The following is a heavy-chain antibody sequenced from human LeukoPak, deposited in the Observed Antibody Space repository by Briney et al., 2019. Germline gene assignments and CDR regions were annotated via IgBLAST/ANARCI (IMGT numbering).Heavy chain of an antibody. D-gene: IGHD6-6*01. CDR2: RSIYNGNT. CDR1: GYDFINYG. Sequence: ASVKVSCKASGYDFINYGISWVRQAPGQGLEWMGWRSIYNGNTDYKLQGRVTMTTDTSTSTAYMEVRSLRSDDTAVYYCARGGPFPSGSSSREYYLDYWGQGTLVTVSS. CDR3: ARGGPFPSGSSSREYYLDY. J-gene: IGHJ4*02. V-gene: IGHV1-18*01.